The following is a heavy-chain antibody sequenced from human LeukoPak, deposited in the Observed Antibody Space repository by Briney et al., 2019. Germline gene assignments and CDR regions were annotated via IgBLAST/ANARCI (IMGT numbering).Heavy chain of an antibody. CDR1: GGTFSSYA. CDR2: IIPIFGTA. V-gene: IGHV1-69*13. Sequence: SVNVSCTASGGTFSSYAISWVRQAPGQGLEWMGGIIPIFGTANYAQKFQGRVTITADESTSTAYMELSSLRSEDTAVYYCAKGGRRTIMGATLDYWGQGTLVTVSS. CDR3: AKGGRRTIMGATLDY. J-gene: IGHJ4*02. D-gene: IGHD1-26*01.